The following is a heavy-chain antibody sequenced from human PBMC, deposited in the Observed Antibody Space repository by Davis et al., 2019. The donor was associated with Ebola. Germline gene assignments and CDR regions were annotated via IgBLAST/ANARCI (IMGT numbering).Heavy chain of an antibody. Sequence: GESLKIPCATSGFPLSSYGMHWVRQAPGKGLEWVAVICYDGGNTYYADSVKGRFTISRDKSKNTLYLQMNSLRAEDTAVYYCARDSAVDVCAFDIWGQGTMVTVSS. CDR2: ICYDGGNT. D-gene: IGHD3-16*01. J-gene: IGHJ3*02. CDR1: GFPLSSYG. V-gene: IGHV3-33*01. CDR3: ARDSAVDVCAFDI.